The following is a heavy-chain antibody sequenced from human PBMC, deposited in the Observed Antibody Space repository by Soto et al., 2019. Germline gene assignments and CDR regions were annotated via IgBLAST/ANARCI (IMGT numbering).Heavy chain of an antibody. Sequence: EVQLLESGGGLVQPGGSLRLSCAASGFTFGSYAMNWLRQAPGRGLECVSFISGSGRTTYYADSVKGRFTVSRDNSTNTLYLQMNSLRAEDTAIYYCAKFRGPSYSYYAMDVWGKGTTVTVSS. CDR1: GFTFGSYA. CDR3: AKFRGPSYSYYAMDV. J-gene: IGHJ6*04. D-gene: IGHD3-16*01. CDR2: ISGSGRTT. V-gene: IGHV3-23*01.